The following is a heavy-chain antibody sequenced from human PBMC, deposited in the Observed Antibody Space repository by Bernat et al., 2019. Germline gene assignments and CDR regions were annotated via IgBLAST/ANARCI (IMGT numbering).Heavy chain of an antibody. Sequence: QVQLVQSGAEVKKPGASVKVSCKASGYTFTSYGISWVRQAPGQGLEWMGWISAYNGNTNYAQKLQGRVTMTTDTSTSTAYMELRSLRSDDTAVYYCARVEATPPTCYYYGMDVWGQGTTVTVSS. V-gene: IGHV1-18*04. D-gene: IGHD1-26*01. CDR3: ARVEATPPTCYYYGMDV. CDR2: ISAYNGNT. CDR1: GYTFTSYG. J-gene: IGHJ6*02.